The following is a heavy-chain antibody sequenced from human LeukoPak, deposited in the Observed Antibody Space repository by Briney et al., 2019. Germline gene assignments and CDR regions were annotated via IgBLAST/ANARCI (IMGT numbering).Heavy chain of an antibody. V-gene: IGHV3-23*01. Sequence: GGSLRLSCAASGFTFSSYAMSWVRQAPGKGLEWVSGISGSGGSTDYADSLKGRFTISRDNSKTTLYLQMNSLRAEDTAVYYCAKDLGEWLLLPPFLNFDCWGQGTLVTVSS. D-gene: IGHD3-22*01. J-gene: IGHJ4*02. CDR3: AKDLGEWLLLPPFLNFDC. CDR1: GFTFSSYA. CDR2: ISGSGGST.